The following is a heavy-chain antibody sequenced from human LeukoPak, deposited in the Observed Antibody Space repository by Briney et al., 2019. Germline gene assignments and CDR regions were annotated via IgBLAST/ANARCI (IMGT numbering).Heavy chain of an antibody. J-gene: IGHJ4*02. CDR3: ARDYYYASGSSNFDY. V-gene: IGHV1-2*02. CDR1: GYTFSDYY. Sequence: ASVKVSCKTSGYTFSDYYMHWVRQVPGQGLEWMGWINPSNGGANYAQTFQGRVTMTRDMSINTAYMELSSLKSDDMAVYYCARDYYYASGSSNFDYWGPGTLVTVSS. D-gene: IGHD3-10*01. CDR2: INPSNGGA.